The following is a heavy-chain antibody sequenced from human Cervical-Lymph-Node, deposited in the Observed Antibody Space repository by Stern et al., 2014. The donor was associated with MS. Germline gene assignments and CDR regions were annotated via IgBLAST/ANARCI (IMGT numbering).Heavy chain of an antibody. CDR2: IRSSSSYI. D-gene: IGHD3-22*01. J-gene: IGHJ5*02. Sequence: EVQLVESGGGLVKPGGSLRLSCAASGFTFSSYSMNWVRQAPGKGLEWVSSIRSSSSYIYYADSVKGRFTNSRDNAKNSLYLQMNSLRAEDTAVYYCARDGSLPYYDSSGYYYVNSWFNPWGQGTLVTVSS. CDR1: GFTFSSYS. V-gene: IGHV3-21*01. CDR3: ARDGSLPYYDSSGYYYVNSWFNP.